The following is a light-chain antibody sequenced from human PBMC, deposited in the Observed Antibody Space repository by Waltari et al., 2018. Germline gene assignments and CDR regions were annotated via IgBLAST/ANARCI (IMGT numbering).Light chain of an antibody. V-gene: IGKV1-39*01. CDR1: HSVSTF. J-gene: IGKJ4*01. CDR2: AAS. CDR3: QQSLTSPRFT. Sequence: EIQMTQSPSSLFASVGDSVTISCRASHSVSTFLTWYQHQPGKAPRLLIYAASTLSSRVPSRLSGSGSGTDFTRTISGLQSDDIAVYYCQQSLTSPRFTFGGGTKVQIK.